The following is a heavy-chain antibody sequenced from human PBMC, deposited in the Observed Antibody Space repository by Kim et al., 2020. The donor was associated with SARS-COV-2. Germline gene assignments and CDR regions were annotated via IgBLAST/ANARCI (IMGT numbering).Heavy chain of an antibody. V-gene: IGHV1-18*01. CDR3: ARDRGVGTIFFDY. D-gene: IGHD1-26*01. J-gene: IGHJ4*02. Sequence: YAQKFQGRVTMTTDTSTTTAYMELGRLTSDDTAIYYCARDRGVGTIFFDYWGQGTLVAVSS.